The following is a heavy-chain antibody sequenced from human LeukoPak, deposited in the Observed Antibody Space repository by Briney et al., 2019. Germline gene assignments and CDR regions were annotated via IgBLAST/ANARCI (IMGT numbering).Heavy chain of an antibody. CDR3: ASRSILVPGADDYFYYYMDV. J-gene: IGHJ6*03. Sequence: GESLKISCKGSGYSFTSYWIGWVRQMPGKGLEWMGLTFLGDSDTRYSPSFQGQVTISVDKSISTAYLQWTSLKASDSAMYYCASRSILVPGADDYFYYYMDVWGKGTTVIVSS. CDR1: GYSFTSYW. D-gene: IGHD2-21*02. CDR2: TFLGDSDT. V-gene: IGHV5-51*01.